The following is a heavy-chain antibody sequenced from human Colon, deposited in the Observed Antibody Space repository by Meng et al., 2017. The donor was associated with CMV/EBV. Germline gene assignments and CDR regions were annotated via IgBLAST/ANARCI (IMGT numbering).Heavy chain of an antibody. J-gene: IGHJ4*02. Sequence: GGSLRLSCAVSGFTFSYYAFHWVRQAPGKGLEWVAVIPYDGNNEHYAYSVKGRFTISRDTSKNTVYLQMNSLRPEDTAVYYCARGGRSMYQLLSIYWGQGTLVTVSS. CDR2: IPYDGNNE. CDR1: GFTFSYYA. D-gene: IGHD2-2*01. V-gene: IGHV3-30*04. CDR3: ARGGRSMYQLLSIY.